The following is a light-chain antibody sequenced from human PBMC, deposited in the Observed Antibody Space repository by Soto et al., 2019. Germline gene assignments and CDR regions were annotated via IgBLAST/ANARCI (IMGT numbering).Light chain of an antibody. CDR2: EVS. V-gene: IGLV2-14*01. CDR3: QSHDSRLSGSV. Sequence: QSALTQPASVSGSHGQSITISCTGTSSDVGNYNYVSWYQQKSGKAPKQIIFEVSSRPSGAPDRFSGSKSGTSASLAIAGLQAEDESDYYGQSHDSRLSGSVFGGVTKLTVL. CDR1: SSDVGNYNY. J-gene: IGLJ2*01.